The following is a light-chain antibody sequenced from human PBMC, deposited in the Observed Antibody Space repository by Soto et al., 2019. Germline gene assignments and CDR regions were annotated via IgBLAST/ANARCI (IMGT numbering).Light chain of an antibody. Sequence: EIVLTQSPATLSLSPGERATLSCRASQSVSSYLAWYQQKPGQAPRLLIFDASNRATGIPARFSGSGSGTDVTLTISSLEPDVLAVYHFQRRGNGAYTFRQGNKLEIK. CDR1: QSVSSY. CDR3: QRRGNGAYT. CDR2: DAS. J-gene: IGKJ2*01. V-gene: IGKV3-11*01.